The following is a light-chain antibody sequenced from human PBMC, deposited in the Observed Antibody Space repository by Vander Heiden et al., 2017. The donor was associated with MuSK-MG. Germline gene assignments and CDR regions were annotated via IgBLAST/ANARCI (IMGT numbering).Light chain of an antibody. CDR3: QQSDSTPLNT. Sequence: DIQMTQSPSSLSASVGDRVTITCRASQSISSYLNWYQQKPGKAPKLLIYAASSLQSGVPSRFSGSGSGTDFTLTISSRQPEDFAPYYCQQSDSTPLNTFGQGTKLEIK. V-gene: IGKV1-39*01. CDR1: QSISSY. J-gene: IGKJ2*01. CDR2: AAS.